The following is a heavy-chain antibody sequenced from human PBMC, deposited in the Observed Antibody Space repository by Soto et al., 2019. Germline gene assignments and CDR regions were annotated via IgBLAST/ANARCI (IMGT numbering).Heavy chain of an antibody. V-gene: IGHV4-39*02. D-gene: IGHD3-3*01. J-gene: IGHJ4*02. CDR2: IYYSGST. Sequence: SETLSLTCTVSGGSISSSSYYWGWIRQPPGKGLEWIGSIYYSGSTYYNPSLKRRVTISVDTSKNQFSLKLRSVTAADTAVFYFARDKRDLRFLERSYYFDYWGQGTLVTVSS. CDR3: ARDKRDLRFLERSYYFDY. CDR1: GGSISSSSYY.